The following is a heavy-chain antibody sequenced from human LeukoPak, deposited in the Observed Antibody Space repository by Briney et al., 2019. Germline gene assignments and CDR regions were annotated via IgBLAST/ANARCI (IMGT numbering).Heavy chain of an antibody. CDR2: IYNSGST. Sequence: SSETLSLTCTVSGGSISIYYWNWIRQPPGKGLEWIGYIYNSGSTSYNPSLKSRVTISVDTSKNQFSLKLSSVTAADTAVYYCARVEKVGATRWFDPWGQGTLVTVSS. V-gene: IGHV4-59*01. J-gene: IGHJ5*02. CDR1: GGSISIYY. D-gene: IGHD1-26*01. CDR3: ARVEKVGATRWFDP.